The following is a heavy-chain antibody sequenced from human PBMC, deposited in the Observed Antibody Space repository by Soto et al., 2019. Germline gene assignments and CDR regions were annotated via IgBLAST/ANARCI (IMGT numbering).Heavy chain of an antibody. D-gene: IGHD6-25*01. J-gene: IGHJ4*02. CDR3: ASDHSGPD. CDR1: GDSFSKFG. CDR2: ISGYSGQT. V-gene: IGHV1-18*01. Sequence: HVLLVQSGPEVRKPGASVNVSCMASGDSFSKFGINWVRQAPGQGLEWMGWISGYSGQTNYAQKFQGRVTMTRDTSTTTAHMELRALRSGDTAVYFCASDHSGPDWGQGTLVAVSS.